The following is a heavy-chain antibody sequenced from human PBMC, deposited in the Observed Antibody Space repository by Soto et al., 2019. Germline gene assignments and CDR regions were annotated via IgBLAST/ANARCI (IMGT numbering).Heavy chain of an antibody. D-gene: IGHD6-13*01. CDR2: IYPGDSDT. Sequence: PGAALKSSGKGCGYSFTSYWVGWLRQMPGKGLEWMGIIYPGDSDTRYSPSFQGQVTISADKSISTAYLQWSSLKASDTAMYYCARRLAVAQYYEYYHGMDVWGQGTTVTVSS. V-gene: IGHV5-51*01. J-gene: IGHJ6*02. CDR3: ARRLAVAQYYEYYHGMDV. CDR1: GYSFTSYW.